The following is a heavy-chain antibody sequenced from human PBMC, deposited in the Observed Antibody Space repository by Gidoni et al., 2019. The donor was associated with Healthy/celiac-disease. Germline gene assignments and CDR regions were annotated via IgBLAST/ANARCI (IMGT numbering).Heavy chain of an antibody. Sequence: EVQLLESGGGLVQPGGSLRLSCAASGFTFSTYAMSWVRQTPGKGLEWVSTISGMGGTTYYADSVKGRFTISRDNSKNTLYLQMNSLRAEDTAVYYCTKTPPRARTTYFEYWGQGTLVTVSS. D-gene: IGHD4-17*01. CDR3: TKTPPRARTTYFEY. CDR2: ISGMGGTT. CDR1: GFTFSTYA. V-gene: IGHV3-23*01. J-gene: IGHJ4*02.